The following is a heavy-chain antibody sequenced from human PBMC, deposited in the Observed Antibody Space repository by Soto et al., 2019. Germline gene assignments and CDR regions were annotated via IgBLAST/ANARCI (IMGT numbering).Heavy chain of an antibody. CDR2: INPNSGGT. D-gene: IGHD1-26*01. V-gene: IGHV1-2*04. Sequence: ASVKVSCKASGYTFTGYYMHWVRQAPGQGLERMGWINPNSGGTNYAQKFQGWVTMTRDTSISTAYMELSRLRSDDTAVYYCARGPPSEVGAVLLDYWGQGTLVTVSS. CDR1: GYTFTGYY. CDR3: ARGPPSEVGAVLLDY. J-gene: IGHJ4*02.